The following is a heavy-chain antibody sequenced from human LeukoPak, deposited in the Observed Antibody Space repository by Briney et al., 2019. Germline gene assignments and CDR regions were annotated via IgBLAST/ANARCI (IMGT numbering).Heavy chain of an antibody. CDR3: ARVVGDYGAFDI. Sequence: AGGSLRLSCAASGFTFSSYAMHWVRQAPGKGLEYVSPISSNGGSTYYANSVKGRFTISRDNSKNTLYLQMGSLRAEDMAVYYCARVVGDYGAFDIWGQGTMVTVSS. CDR2: ISSNGGST. D-gene: IGHD4-17*01. J-gene: IGHJ3*02. V-gene: IGHV3-64*01. CDR1: GFTFSSYA.